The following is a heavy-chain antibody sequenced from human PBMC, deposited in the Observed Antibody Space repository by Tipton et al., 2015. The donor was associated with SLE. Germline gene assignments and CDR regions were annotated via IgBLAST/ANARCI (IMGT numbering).Heavy chain of an antibody. J-gene: IGHJ5*02. Sequence: QVQLVQSGAEVKKPGSSVKVSCKASGGTFSSYAISWVRQAPGQGLEWMGRIIPILGIANYAQKFQGRVTITADKSTSTAYMELSSLRSEDTAVYYCARDSSRLVWAEFDPWGQGTLVTVSS. CDR2: IIPILGIA. CDR1: GGTFSSYA. CDR3: ARDSSRLVWAEFDP. D-gene: IGHD6-13*01. V-gene: IGHV1-69*09.